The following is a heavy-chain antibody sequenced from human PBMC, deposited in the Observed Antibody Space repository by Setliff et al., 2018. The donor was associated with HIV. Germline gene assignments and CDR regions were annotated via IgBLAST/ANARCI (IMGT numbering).Heavy chain of an antibody. Sequence: SQTLSLTCLVFSYSITNGNYWAWIRQSPGKGLEWIGSIYSTGHTYYNPSHKSRLTMSVDTAKNRFSLKLISVTAADTAVYYCARDRALRFSKSPSFNYFDVWGQGALVTVSS. CDR3: ARDRALRFSKSPSFNYFDV. J-gene: IGHJ4*02. CDR1: SYSITNGNY. V-gene: IGHV4-38-2*02. D-gene: IGHD3-10*01. CDR2: IYSTGHT.